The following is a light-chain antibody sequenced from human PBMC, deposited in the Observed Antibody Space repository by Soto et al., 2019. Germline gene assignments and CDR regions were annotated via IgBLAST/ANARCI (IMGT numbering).Light chain of an antibody. CDR2: GAS. CDR3: QQYNNWPPWT. CDR1: QGVSSD. Sequence: EIVMTQSPATLSVSPGERATLSCRASQGVSSDLVWYQQKPGQAPRLLIYGASTRAAGTTVRFSGSGSGTEFTLTISSLQSEDFAVYYCQQYNNWPPWTFGQGTKVEVK. J-gene: IGKJ1*01. V-gene: IGKV3-15*01.